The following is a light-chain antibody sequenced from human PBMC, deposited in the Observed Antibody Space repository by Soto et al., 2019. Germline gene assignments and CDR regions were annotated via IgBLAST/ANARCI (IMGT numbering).Light chain of an antibody. CDR2: AAS. Sequence: DIQMTQSPSSLSASVGDRVTITCRASQSSSSYLNWYQKKPGKAPHLLITAASTLQSGVPSRFSGSGSGTDFTLTISSLQPEDFATYYCQENYSTWTFGQGTKVEIK. J-gene: IGKJ1*01. CDR1: QSSSSY. CDR3: QENYSTWT. V-gene: IGKV1-39*01.